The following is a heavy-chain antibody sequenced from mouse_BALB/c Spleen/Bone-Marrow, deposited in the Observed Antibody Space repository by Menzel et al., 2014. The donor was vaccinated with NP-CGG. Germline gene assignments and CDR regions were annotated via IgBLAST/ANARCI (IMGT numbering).Heavy chain of an antibody. J-gene: IGHJ4*01. V-gene: IGHV14-3*02. Sequence: VQLKEPGAELVKPGASVKLSCTASGFNIKDTYMHWVKQRPEQGLEWIGRIDPANGNTKYDPKFQGNPTITADTSSNTAYLHLTTLTSYYTSVYYDNSYAMDYWGQVTSVTFSS. CDR1: GFNIKDTY. CDR3: NSYAMDY. CDR2: IDPANGNT.